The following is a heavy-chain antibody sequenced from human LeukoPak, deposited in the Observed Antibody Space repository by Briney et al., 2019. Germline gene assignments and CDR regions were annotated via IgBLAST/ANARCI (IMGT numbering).Heavy chain of an antibody. D-gene: IGHD6-13*01. Sequence: SETLSLTCTVSGGSISGYYWSWIRQPPGKGLEWIGYIYYSGSTNYNPSLKSRVTISVDTSKNQFSLKLSSVTAADTAVYYCARDASLAAAAYNWFDPWGQGTLVTVSS. J-gene: IGHJ5*02. CDR3: ARDASLAAAAYNWFDP. CDR1: GGSISGYY. CDR2: IYYSGST. V-gene: IGHV4-59*01.